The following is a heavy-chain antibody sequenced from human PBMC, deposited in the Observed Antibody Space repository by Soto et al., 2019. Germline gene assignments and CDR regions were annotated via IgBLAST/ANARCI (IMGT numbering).Heavy chain of an antibody. Sequence: QAQLVESGGGVVQPGRSLRLSCAASGFTFSSYGMHWVRQAPGKGLEWVAVISYDGSNKYYADSVKGRFTISRDNSKNTLYLQMNSLRAEDTAVYYCAKEDLDIVVVVAATPGGNWGQGTLVTVSS. CDR3: AKEDLDIVVVVAATPGGN. J-gene: IGHJ4*02. CDR1: GFTFSSYG. D-gene: IGHD2-15*01. CDR2: ISYDGSNK. V-gene: IGHV3-30*18.